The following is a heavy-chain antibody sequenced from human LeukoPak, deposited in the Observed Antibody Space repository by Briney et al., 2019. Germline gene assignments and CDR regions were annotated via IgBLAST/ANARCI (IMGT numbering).Heavy chain of an antibody. CDR1: GGTFSSYA. Sequence: ASVKVSCKASGGTFSSYAISWVRQAPGQGLEWMGRIIPILGIANYAQKFQGRVTITADKSTSTAYMELSSLRSEDTAVYYCARSPARRLRITMVRGVMGFDYWGQGTLVTVSS. J-gene: IGHJ4*02. D-gene: IGHD3-10*01. V-gene: IGHV1-69*04. CDR2: IIPILGIA. CDR3: ARSPARRLRITMVRGVMGFDY.